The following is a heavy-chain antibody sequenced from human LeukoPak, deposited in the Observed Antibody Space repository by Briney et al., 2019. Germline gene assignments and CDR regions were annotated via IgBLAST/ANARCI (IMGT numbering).Heavy chain of an antibody. V-gene: IGHV4-59*01. Sequence: PSETLSLTCTVSGGSISSYYWSWIRQPPGKGLEWIGYIYYSGSTNYNPSLKSRVTISVDTSKNQFSLKVSSVTAANTAVYFCARTATDNYFDYWGQGTLVTVSA. CDR3: ARTATDNYFDY. D-gene: IGHD2-21*02. CDR1: GGSISSYY. CDR2: IYYSGST. J-gene: IGHJ4*02.